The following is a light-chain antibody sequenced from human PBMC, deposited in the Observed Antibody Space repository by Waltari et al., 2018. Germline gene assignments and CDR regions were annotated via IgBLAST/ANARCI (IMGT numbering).Light chain of an antibody. V-gene: IGKV3-15*01. CDR3: QQYNNWPPYT. CDR2: GAS. Sequence: IVLTQSPATLSVSPGERATLSCRTSQGVSTNLAWYLQQPGQAPRLLIYGASTRATGIPARFSGSGSGTEFTLTITSLRSEDFAVYYCQQYNNWPPYTFGPGTKLEIK. J-gene: IGKJ2*01. CDR1: QGVSTN.